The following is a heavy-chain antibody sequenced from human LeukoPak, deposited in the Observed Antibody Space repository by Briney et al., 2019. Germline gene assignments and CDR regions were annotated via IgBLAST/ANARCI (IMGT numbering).Heavy chain of an antibody. CDR3: ARTLVVPAAMGRHFDY. CDR1: GGSISSSSYY. V-gene: IGHV4-39*07. J-gene: IGHJ4*02. D-gene: IGHD2-2*01. Sequence: SETLSLTCTVSGGSISSSSYYWGWIRQPPGKGLEWIGSIYYSGSTYYNPSLKSRVTISVDTSKNQFSLKLSSVTAADTAVYYCARTLVVPAAMGRHFDYWGQGTLVTVSS. CDR2: IYYSGST.